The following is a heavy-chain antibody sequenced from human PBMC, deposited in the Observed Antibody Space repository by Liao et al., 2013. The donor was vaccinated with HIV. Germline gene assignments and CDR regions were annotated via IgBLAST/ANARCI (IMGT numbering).Heavy chain of an antibody. V-gene: IGHV4-34*01. D-gene: IGHD3-16*01. CDR1: NGSLSDYY. J-gene: IGHJ3*01. Sequence: QVQLQQWGAGLLKPSETLSLTCAVYNGSLSDYYWSWIRQSPDKGLEWVGEINHSGSADYNPSLKSRVTISLDTSKSQVSLTLRSVTAADSAVYFCARVRLAVPGVDAFDVWGQGKMVTVSS. CDR3: ARVRLAVPGVDAFDV. CDR2: INHSGSA.